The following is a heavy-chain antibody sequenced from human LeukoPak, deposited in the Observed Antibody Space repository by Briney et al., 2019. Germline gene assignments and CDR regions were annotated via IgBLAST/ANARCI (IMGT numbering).Heavy chain of an antibody. J-gene: IGHJ3*02. CDR2: IYYGGST. CDR1: GGSISSYY. V-gene: IGHV4-59*01. Sequence: SSETLSLTCTVSGGSISSYYWSWIRQPLGKGLEWIGYIYYGGSTNYDPSLKSRVTISVDTSKNQFSLKLSSVTAADTAVYYCARDILTGYSAFDIWGQGTMVTVSS. D-gene: IGHD3-9*01. CDR3: ARDILTGYSAFDI.